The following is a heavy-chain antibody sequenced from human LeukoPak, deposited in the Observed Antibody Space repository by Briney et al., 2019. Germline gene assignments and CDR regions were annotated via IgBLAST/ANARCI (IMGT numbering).Heavy chain of an antibody. CDR2: INPHSGGT. V-gene: IGHV1-2*02. CDR3: ARDLYSIKRGFDP. D-gene: IGHD6-13*01. Sequence: ASVTVSCKASGYTFTDYYLHWVRQAPGQGLEWLGWINPHSGGTDYAQKFQDRVTMTRDTSITTAYMELNRLTSDDTAVYFCARDLYSIKRGFDPWGQGTLVTVSS. J-gene: IGHJ5*02. CDR1: GYTFTDYY.